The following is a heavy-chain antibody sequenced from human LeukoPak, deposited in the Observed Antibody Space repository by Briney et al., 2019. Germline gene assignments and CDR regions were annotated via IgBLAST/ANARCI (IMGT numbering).Heavy chain of an antibody. V-gene: IGHV3-30*18. CDR3: AKRASLGFGELLSPVGDY. J-gene: IGHJ4*02. Sequence: GGSLRLSCAASGFTFSSYGMHWVRQAPGKGLEWVAVISYDGSNKYYADSVKGRFTISRDNSKNTLYLQMNSLRAEDTAVYYCAKRASLGFGELLSPVGDYWGQGTLVTVSS. CDR1: GFTFSSYG. D-gene: IGHD3-10*01. CDR2: ISYDGSNK.